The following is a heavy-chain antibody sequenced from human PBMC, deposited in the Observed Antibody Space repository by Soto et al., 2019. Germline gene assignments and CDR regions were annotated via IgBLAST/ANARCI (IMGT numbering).Heavy chain of an antibody. J-gene: IGHJ4*02. Sequence: QVQLVQSGAEVKKPGASVKVSCKASGYTFTNYAFRWVRQAPGQGLEWMGWISAYNGNTNYPQKLRGRVTLTTDTSTSTADMELRSLRSDDTAVYYCARDLAAAGPFDCWGQGTLVTVSS. CDR2: ISAYNGNT. CDR1: GYTFTNYA. CDR3: ARDLAAAGPFDC. D-gene: IGHD6-13*01. V-gene: IGHV1-18*01.